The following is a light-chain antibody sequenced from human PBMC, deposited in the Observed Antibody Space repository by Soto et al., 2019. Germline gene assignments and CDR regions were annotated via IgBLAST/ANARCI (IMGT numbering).Light chain of an antibody. CDR1: QSVFYSATNQNS. V-gene: IGKV4-1*01. CDR2: WAS. J-gene: IGKJ1*01. CDR3: QQYYSIPWT. Sequence: DIVMTQSPDSLAVSLGERATINCRSSQSVFYSATNQNSLAWYQQKPGQPPKLLIYWASTRESGVPDRFSGSGSGTDFTLTISSLQAEDVAVYYCQQYYSIPWTFGQGTKVDIK.